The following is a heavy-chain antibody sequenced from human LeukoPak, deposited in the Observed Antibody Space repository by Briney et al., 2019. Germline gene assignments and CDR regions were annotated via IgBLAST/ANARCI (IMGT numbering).Heavy chain of an antibody. CDR3: AREPLYSSSHLDY. CDR2: ISWNSGSI. J-gene: IGHJ4*02. D-gene: IGHD6-13*01. V-gene: IGHV3-9*01. CDR1: GFTFDDYA. Sequence: GGSLRLSCAASGFTFDDYAMHWVRQAPGKGLEWVSGISWNSGSIGYADSVKGRFTISRDNAKNSLYLQMNSLRAEDTAVYYCAREPLYSSSHLDYWGQGTLVTVSS.